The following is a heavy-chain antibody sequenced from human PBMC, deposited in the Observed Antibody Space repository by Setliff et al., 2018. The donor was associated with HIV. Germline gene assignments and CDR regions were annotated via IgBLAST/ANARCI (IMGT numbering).Heavy chain of an antibody. J-gene: IGHJ4*02. CDR2: FSADGNT. Sequence: PSETLSLTCTVSGDSVNNDYYYWTWIRQPAAKGLEWIGRFSADGNTYYNPSLKSRVTISVDTSKNQFSLKLSSVTAADTAVYYCARLGIGRYCNISSCYLNQWGQGTLVTSPQ. D-gene: IGHD6-19*01. CDR3: ARLGIGRYCNISSCYLNQ. CDR1: GDSVNNDYYY. V-gene: IGHV4-61*02.